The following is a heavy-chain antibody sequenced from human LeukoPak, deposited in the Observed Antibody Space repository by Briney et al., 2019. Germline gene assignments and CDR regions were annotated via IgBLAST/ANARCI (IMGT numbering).Heavy chain of an antibody. Sequence: GGSLRLSCAASGFTFRSYSMNWVRQAPGKGLEWVSYISTSSSTIYYADSVKGRFTISRDNAKNSLYLQMNSLRVEDTAVYYCAREAAPDHPWGQGTLVTVSS. J-gene: IGHJ5*02. CDR3: AREAAPDHP. D-gene: IGHD6-13*01. CDR1: GFTFRSYS. CDR2: ISTSSSTI. V-gene: IGHV3-48*01.